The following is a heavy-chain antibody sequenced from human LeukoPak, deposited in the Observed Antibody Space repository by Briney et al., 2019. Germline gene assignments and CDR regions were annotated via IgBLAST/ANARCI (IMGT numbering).Heavy chain of an antibody. J-gene: IGHJ4*02. V-gene: IGHV4-39*01. D-gene: IGHD7-27*01. Sequence: SETLSLTCTVSGGSISSRIYYWGWIRQTPGKGFEWIGSAYSSGSANYSPSLKSRVTISVDSSKNQFSLRLITVTATDTAVYYCARHVKSGTNWLTRFDSWGQGTLVTVYS. CDR1: GGSISSRIYY. CDR3: ARHVKSGTNWLTRFDS. CDR2: AYSSGSA.